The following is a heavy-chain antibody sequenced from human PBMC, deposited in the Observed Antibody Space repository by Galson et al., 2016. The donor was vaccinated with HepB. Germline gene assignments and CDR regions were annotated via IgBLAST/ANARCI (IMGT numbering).Heavy chain of an antibody. CDR2: ISVSTNYI. CDR3: ARDSIIVGATQDIDY. CDR1: GFTLTNLW. V-gene: IGHV3-21*01. J-gene: IGHJ4*02. Sequence: SLRLSCAASGFTLTNLWMNWVRQAPGKGLEWVTSISVSTNYIYYADSVKGRFTISRDNAKNSLYLQMNSLRAEDTAVYYCARDSIIVGATQDIDYWGQGTLVTVSS. D-gene: IGHD1-26*01.